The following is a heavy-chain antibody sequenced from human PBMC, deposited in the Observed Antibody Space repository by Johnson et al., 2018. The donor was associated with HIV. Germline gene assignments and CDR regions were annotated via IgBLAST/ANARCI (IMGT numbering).Heavy chain of an antibody. D-gene: IGHD3-22*01. CDR1: GFTVSSNY. Sequence: VQLVESGGGLVQPGGSLRLSCAASGFTVSSNYMSWVRQAPGKGMEWVSVIYSGGSTSYADSVKGRFTISRDNSKNTRYLQMNSLRAEDTAVYYCARGDDSSAWGAFDIWGQGTMVTVSS. V-gene: IGHV3-66*01. CDR2: IYSGGST. CDR3: ARGDDSSAWGAFDI. J-gene: IGHJ3*02.